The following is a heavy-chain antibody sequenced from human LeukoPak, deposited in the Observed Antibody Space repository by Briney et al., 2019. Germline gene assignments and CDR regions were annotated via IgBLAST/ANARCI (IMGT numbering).Heavy chain of an antibody. J-gene: IGHJ6*02. Sequence: ASVKVSCKASGYTFTSYDINWVRQATGQGLEWMGWMNPNSGNTGCAQKFQGRVTMTRNTSISTAYMELSSLRSEDTAVYYCARRRARYDFWSGYPYGMDVWGQGTTVTVSS. CDR2: MNPNSGNT. V-gene: IGHV1-8*01. D-gene: IGHD3-3*01. CDR3: ARRRARYDFWSGYPYGMDV. CDR1: GYTFTSYD.